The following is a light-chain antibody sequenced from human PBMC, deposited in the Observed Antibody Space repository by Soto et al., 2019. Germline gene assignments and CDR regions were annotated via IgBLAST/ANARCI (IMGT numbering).Light chain of an antibody. CDR2: AAS. CDR3: QQLNSYPLT. Sequence: IQLTQSPSSLSASVGDRVTITCGASQDIAIYLAWYQKKPGKAPKLLIYAASTLQSGVPSRLRGSGYGTELTITISSMQTEDFETYYCQQLNSYPLTFGGGTKVDIK. CDR1: QDIAIY. J-gene: IGKJ4*01. V-gene: IGKV1-9*01.